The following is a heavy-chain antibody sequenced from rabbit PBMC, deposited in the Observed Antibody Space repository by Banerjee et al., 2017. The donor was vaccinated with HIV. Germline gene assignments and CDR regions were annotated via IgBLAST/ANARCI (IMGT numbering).Heavy chain of an antibody. Sequence: SGFSFSSSYWISWVRQAPGKGLEWIAFIYAGSSGDTYYASWAKGPFTISKTSSTTVTLQMTSLTAADTATYFCARDLAGVIGWNFNLWGQGTLVTVS. CDR1: GFSFSSSYW. CDR2: IYAGSSGDT. D-gene: IGHD4-1*01. CDR3: ARDLAGVIGWNFNL. J-gene: IGHJ4*01. V-gene: IGHV1S45*01.